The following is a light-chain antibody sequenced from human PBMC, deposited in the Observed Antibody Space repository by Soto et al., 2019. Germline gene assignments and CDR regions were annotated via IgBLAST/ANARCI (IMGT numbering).Light chain of an antibody. CDR2: DVS. CDR3: SSYTTSSTYV. J-gene: IGLJ1*01. CDR1: SSDVGGYNY. V-gene: IGLV2-14*01. Sequence: QSALTQPASVSGSPGQSITISCTGTSSDVGGYNYVSWYQQHPGKAPNLMISDVSNRPSGVSNLFSGSKSGNTASLTISGLQTEDEADYYCSSYTTSSTYVFGTGTKVTVL.